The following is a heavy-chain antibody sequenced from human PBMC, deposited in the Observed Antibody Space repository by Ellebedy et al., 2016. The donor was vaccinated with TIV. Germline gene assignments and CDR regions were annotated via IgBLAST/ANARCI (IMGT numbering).Heavy chain of an antibody. CDR3: AKASDWGNYFDY. D-gene: IGHD7-27*01. CDR1: GFTFSDSP. Sequence: PGGSLRLSCVGTGFTFSDSPMSWVRQAPGKGPGWVSSFSYGDDYTHNANSVKGRVTISTDNSKNTLYLQMNSLRAEDTAIYYCAKASDWGNYFDYWGQGTLVTVSS. J-gene: IGHJ4*02. V-gene: IGHV3-23*01. CDR2: FSYGDDYT.